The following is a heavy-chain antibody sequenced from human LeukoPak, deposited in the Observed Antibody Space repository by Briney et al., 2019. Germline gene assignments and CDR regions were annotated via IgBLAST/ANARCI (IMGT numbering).Heavy chain of an antibody. Sequence: SETLSLTCTVSGGSISSGDWWSWVRQPPGKGLEWIGEIYQSGSTNYNPSLKSRVTISVDTSKNQFSLKLSSVTAADTALYYCARHVFGNGMGVWGQGTTVTVSS. CDR1: GGSISSGDW. V-gene: IGHV4-4*02. J-gene: IGHJ6*02. CDR2: IYQSGST. D-gene: IGHD3-16*01. CDR3: ARHVFGNGMGV.